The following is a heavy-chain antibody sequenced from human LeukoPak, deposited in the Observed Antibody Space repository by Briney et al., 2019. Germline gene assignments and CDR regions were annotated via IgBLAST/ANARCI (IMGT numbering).Heavy chain of an antibody. V-gene: IGHV3-48*02. Sequence: PGGSLRLSCAASGFSFSSYSMNWVRQAPGKGLEWVSYIGISSSTIYYADSVKGRFTISRDNAKNSLDLQMNSLRDEDTAVYYCVRGYIHAFDYWGQGTLVTASS. CDR1: GFSFSSYS. J-gene: IGHJ4*02. D-gene: IGHD5-24*01. CDR2: IGISSSTI. CDR3: VRGYIHAFDY.